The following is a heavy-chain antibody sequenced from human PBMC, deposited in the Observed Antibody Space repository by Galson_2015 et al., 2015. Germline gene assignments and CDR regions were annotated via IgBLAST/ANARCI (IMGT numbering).Heavy chain of an antibody. V-gene: IGHV4-39*01. CDR2: IYYSGST. Sequence: LSLTCTVSGGSISSSSYYWGWIRQPPGKGLEWIGSIYYSGSTYYNPSLKSRVTISVDTSKNQFSLKLSSVTAADTAVYYCARHQRYRPFDVWGKGTTVTVSS. D-gene: IGHD3-16*02. J-gene: IGHJ6*04. CDR1: GGSISSSSYY. CDR3: ARHQRYRPFDV.